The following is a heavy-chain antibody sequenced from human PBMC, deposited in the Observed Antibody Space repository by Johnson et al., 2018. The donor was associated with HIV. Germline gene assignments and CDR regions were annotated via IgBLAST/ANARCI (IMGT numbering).Heavy chain of an antibody. CDR3: SKLVHYNNVDI. J-gene: IGHJ3*02. Sequence: QVQLVESGGGVVRPGGSLRLSCAASGFTFDDYGMSWVRQAPGKGLEWVAFIRYDGSNKDYADSVKGRFTISRDNSRNTLYLQMNSLRAEDTAMYYCSKLVHYNNVDIWGQGTMVTVSS. V-gene: IGHV3-30*02. D-gene: IGHD3-10*01. CDR1: GFTFDDYG. CDR2: IRYDGSNK.